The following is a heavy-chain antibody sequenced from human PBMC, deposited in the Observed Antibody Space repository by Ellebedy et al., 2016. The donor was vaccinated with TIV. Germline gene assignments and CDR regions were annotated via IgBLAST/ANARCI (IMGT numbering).Heavy chain of an antibody. J-gene: IGHJ3*01. V-gene: IGHV3-74*01. Sequence: PGGSLRLSCAASGFTFGPFWMHWVRQAPGKGMVWVSHINGDGSNTIYADSVKGRFTISRDNAKNTLYLQMNSLGAEDTAVCYCARDRGRPDAFDVWGQGTMVTVSS. CDR2: INGDGSNT. D-gene: IGHD1-26*01. CDR3: ARDRGRPDAFDV. CDR1: GFTFGPFW.